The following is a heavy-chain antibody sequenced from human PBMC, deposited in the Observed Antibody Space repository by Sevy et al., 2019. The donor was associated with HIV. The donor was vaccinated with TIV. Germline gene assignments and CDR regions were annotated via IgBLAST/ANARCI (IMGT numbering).Heavy chain of an antibody. CDR3: AAHEGVTISEARFDP. J-gene: IGHJ5*02. V-gene: IGHV4-39*01. Sequence: SETLSLTCSVSGGSLITTNYYWAWLRQSPGKGLEWIASIYYSGSTYYNPSLKARVTVSVDTSRCQFSLILNSVTAADTSVYYCAAHEGVTISEARFDPWGQGTLVTVSS. CDR1: GGSLITTNYY. D-gene: IGHD3-10*01. CDR2: IYYSGST.